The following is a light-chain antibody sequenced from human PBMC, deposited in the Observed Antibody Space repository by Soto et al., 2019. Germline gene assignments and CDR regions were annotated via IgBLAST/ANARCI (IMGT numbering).Light chain of an antibody. CDR2: GAS. V-gene: IGKV3-20*01. J-gene: IGKJ1*01. Sequence: EIVLTQSTGTLSLSPGERATLSCRASQSVGSRYLAWYQQKPGQAPRLLIYGASSRATGIPDRFSGSGSGTDFTLTISRLEPEDFAVYYCQQYGNSPRTFGQGTKVDIK. CDR3: QQYGNSPRT. CDR1: QSVGSRY.